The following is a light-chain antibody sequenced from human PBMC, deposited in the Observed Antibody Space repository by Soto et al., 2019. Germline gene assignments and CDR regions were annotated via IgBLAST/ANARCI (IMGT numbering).Light chain of an antibody. CDR2: EVS. CDR3: CSYASSSTSYVV. V-gene: IGLV2-23*02. J-gene: IGLJ2*01. Sequence: LTQPASVSGSPGQSITISCTGTSSDVVSYNLVSWYQQHPGKAPKLMIYEVSKRPSGVSNRFSGSKSGNTASLTISGLQAEDEADYYCCSYASSSTSYVVFGGGTKLTVL. CDR1: SSDVVSYNL.